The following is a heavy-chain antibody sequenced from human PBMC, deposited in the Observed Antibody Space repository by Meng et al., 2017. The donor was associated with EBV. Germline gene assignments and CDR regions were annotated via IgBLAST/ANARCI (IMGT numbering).Heavy chain of an antibody. CDR1: GGTFSSYA. V-gene: IGHV1-69*06. D-gene: IGHD6-13*01. J-gene: IGHJ4*02. CDR2: IIPIFGTA. CDR3: ARAEIAAAGRLDY. Sequence: QVELVQSGAEVRKHGSSGKVSCKASGGTFSSYAISWVRQAPGQGLEWMGGIIPIFGTANYAQKFQGRVTITADKSTSTAYMELSSLRSEDTAVYYCARAEIAAAGRLDYWGQGTLVTVSS.